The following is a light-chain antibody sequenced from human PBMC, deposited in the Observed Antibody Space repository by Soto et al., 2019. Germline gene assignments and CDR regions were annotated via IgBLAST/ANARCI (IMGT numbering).Light chain of an antibody. J-gene: IGKJ4*01. CDR1: QSISSY. CDR3: QQSFITPLT. CDR2: AAS. Sequence: DIQMTQSPSSLSASLGDRVTITCRASQSISSYLNWNQQQPGKAPKLLIYAASSLQSGVPSRFSGSGSGTDFTLTISSLQPEDSATYYCQQSFITPLTFGGGTKVEIK. V-gene: IGKV1-39*01.